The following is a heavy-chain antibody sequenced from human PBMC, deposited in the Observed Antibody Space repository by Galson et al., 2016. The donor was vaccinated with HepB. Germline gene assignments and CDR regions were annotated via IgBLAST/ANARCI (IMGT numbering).Heavy chain of an antibody. V-gene: IGHV3-23*01. CDR3: ANGGDYFRFDS. D-gene: IGHD4-17*01. CDR2: IRGSDNST. J-gene: IGHJ4*02. CDR1: GFTFSNYA. Sequence: SLRLSCAASGFTFSNYAMSWVRQAPGKGLEWVSAIRGSDNSTYYADAVKGRFTISRGNSKNTLYLQMNSLRTEDSALYYCANGGDYFRFDSWGQGALVTVSS.